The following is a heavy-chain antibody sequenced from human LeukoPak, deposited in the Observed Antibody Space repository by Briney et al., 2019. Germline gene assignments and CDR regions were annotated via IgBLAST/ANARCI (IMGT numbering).Heavy chain of an antibody. CDR1: GFTFSSYE. V-gene: IGHV3-48*03. J-gene: IGHJ6*04. CDR2: ISSSGSTI. D-gene: IGHD6-19*01. Sequence: PGGSLRLSCAASGFTFSSYEMNWVRQAPGKGLEWVSYISSSGSTIYYADSVKGRFTISRDNAKNSLYLQMNSLRAVDTAVYYCARGAVAGNGYYYYGMGVWGKGTTVTVSS. CDR3: ARGAVAGNGYYYYGMGV.